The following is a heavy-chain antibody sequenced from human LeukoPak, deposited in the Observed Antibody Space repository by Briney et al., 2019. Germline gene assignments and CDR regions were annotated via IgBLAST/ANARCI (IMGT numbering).Heavy chain of an antibody. CDR3: ARWYYDILTGYPGDFQH. CDR2: ISAYNGNT. V-gene: IGHV1-18*01. D-gene: IGHD3-9*01. J-gene: IGHJ1*01. Sequence: ASVKVSCKTSGYTFTSYGISWVRQAPGQGLEWMGWISAYNGNTNYAQKLQGRVTMTTDTSTSTAYMELRSLRSDDTAVYYCARWYYDILTGYPGDFQHWGQGTLVTVSS. CDR1: GYTFTSYG.